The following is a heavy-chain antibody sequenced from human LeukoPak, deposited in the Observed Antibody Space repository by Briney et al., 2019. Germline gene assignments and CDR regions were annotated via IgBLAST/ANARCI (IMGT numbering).Heavy chain of an antibody. V-gene: IGHV1-24*01. CDR1: GYTLTELS. D-gene: IGHD3-22*01. CDR3: ATDLYYDSSGVDY. J-gene: IGHJ4*02. CDR2: FDPEGGET. Sequence: AASVKVSCKVSGYTLTELSMHWVRQAPGKGLEWMGGFDPEGGETIYAQKFQGRVTMTEDTSTDIAYMELSSLRSEDTAVYYCATDLYYDSSGVDYWGQGTLVTVSS.